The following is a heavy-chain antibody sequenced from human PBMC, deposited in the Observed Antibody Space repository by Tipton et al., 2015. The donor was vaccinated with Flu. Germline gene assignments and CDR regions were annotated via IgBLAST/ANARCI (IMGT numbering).Heavy chain of an antibody. CDR1: GDSMSSYY. Sequence: TLSLTCTVSGDSMSSYYWSWIRQPAGKGLEWIGRIYASGSTTYNPSLKSRVTLSVDTSKSQFSLMLKSVTAADTAVYYCARLSYYDVDLKNFYFDYWGQGALVTVSS. V-gene: IGHV4-4*07. D-gene: IGHD3-10*02. CDR3: ARLSYYDVDLKNFYFDY. CDR2: IYASGST. J-gene: IGHJ4*02.